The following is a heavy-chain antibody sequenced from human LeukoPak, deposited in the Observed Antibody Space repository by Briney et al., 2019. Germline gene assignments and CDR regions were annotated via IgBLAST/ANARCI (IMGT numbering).Heavy chain of an antibody. V-gene: IGHV3-21*01. CDR2: SSSSSRYI. D-gene: IGHD2-21*01. Sequence: SLRLSCTASAFTFSTDSMNWVRQAPVKVLEWGASSSSSSRYIYYAASVKGRFTISRDNAKNSLSLQMTSLRAEDTAVYYCATAHLISPPAFDIWGQGTMVTVSS. CDR1: AFTFSTDS. CDR3: ATAHLISPPAFDI. J-gene: IGHJ3*02.